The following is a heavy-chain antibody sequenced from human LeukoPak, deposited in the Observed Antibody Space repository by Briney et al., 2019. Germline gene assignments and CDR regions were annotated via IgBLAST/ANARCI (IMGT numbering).Heavy chain of an antibody. D-gene: IGHD4-17*01. Sequence: GGSLRLSCAASGFTVSSNYMSWVRQAPGKGLEWVSVIYSGGSTYYADSVKGRSTISRDNSKNTLYLQMNSLRAEDTAVYYCARDLDYGDYVYGYWGQGTLVTVSS. J-gene: IGHJ4*02. V-gene: IGHV3-66*02. CDR3: ARDLDYGDYVYGY. CDR2: IYSGGST. CDR1: GFTVSSNY.